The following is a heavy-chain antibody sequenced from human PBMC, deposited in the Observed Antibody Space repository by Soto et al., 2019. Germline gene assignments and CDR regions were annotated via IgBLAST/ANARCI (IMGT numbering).Heavy chain of an antibody. Sequence: SLRLACAASGFTFTTYGFNWVRHAPGKGLEWVAGIRHDGSEKIYADSVKGRFTISRDNSEDTVYLQTNSLRDADTAVFYCARDRNSPRDHCHYRGQGTLVTAPQ. CDR2: IRHDGSEK. D-gene: IGHD3-10*01. CDR3: ARDRNSPRDHCHY. V-gene: IGHV3-33*01. J-gene: IGHJ4*02. CDR1: GFTFTTYG.